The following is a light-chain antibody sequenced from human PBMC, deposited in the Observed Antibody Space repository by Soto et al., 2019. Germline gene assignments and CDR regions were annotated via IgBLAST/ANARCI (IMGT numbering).Light chain of an antibody. CDR1: SSDVGGYSY. V-gene: IGLV2-14*03. J-gene: IGLJ1*01. CDR3: TSYTSSNCV. Sequence: QSALTQPASVSGSPGQSITISCTGTSSDVGGYSYVSWYQEHPGKAPKLMIYDVSNRPSGVSNRFSGSKSGNTASLTISGLQAEDEADYFCTSYTSSNCVFGPGTKVTVL. CDR2: DVS.